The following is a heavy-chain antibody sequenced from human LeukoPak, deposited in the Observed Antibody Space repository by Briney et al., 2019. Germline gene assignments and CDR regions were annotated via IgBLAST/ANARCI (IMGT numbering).Heavy chain of an antibody. D-gene: IGHD2-2*01. J-gene: IGHJ4*02. CDR1: GYTFTGYY. V-gene: IGHV1-2*02. CDR2: INPDSGGT. Sequence: ASVKVSCKASGYTFTGYYIHWVRQAPGQGLEWMGWINPDSGGTNYAQKFQGRVTMTRDTSIRTAYMELSRLRSDDTAVYYCASPTRTAARLLHWWGQGTLVTVSS. CDR3: ASPTRTAARLLHW.